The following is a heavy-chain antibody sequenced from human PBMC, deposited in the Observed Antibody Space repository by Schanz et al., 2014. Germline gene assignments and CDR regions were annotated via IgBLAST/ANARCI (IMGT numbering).Heavy chain of an antibody. CDR3: ARFLARYQYYGVDV. Sequence: GQLVESGGDLVKPGGSLRLSCAASGFTFSDYYMAWIRQAPGKGLEWVSHISGSSIHKNYADSVKGRFSISRDNGETSVYLQINSLRVEDTAVYYCARFLARYQYYGVDVWGQGTTVIVSS. D-gene: IGHD3-3*01. CDR1: GFTFSDYY. J-gene: IGHJ6*02. V-gene: IGHV3-11*05. CDR2: ISGSSIHK.